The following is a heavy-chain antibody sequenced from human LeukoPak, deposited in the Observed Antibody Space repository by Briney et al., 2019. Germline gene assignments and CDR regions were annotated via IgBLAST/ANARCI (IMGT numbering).Heavy chain of an antibody. CDR3: ARAPDYGDSLFDY. CDR1: GGSISSGGYS. V-gene: IGHV4-30-2*01. CDR2: IYHSGST. Sequence: PSQTLSLTCAVSGGSISSGGYSWSWIRQPPGKGLEWIGYIYHSGSTYYNPSLKSRVTISVDRSKNQFSLKLSSVTAADTAVYYCARAPDYGDSLFDYWGQGTLVTVSS. D-gene: IGHD4-17*01. J-gene: IGHJ4*02.